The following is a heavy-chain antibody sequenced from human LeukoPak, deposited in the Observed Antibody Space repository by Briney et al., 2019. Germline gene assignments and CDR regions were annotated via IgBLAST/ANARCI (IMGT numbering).Heavy chain of an antibody. CDR2: IYYSGST. V-gene: IGHV4-30-4*01. J-gene: IGHJ4*02. Sequence: SQTLSLTCTVSGGSIGRGDYYWSWIRQPPGKGLEWIGCIYYSGSTYYNPSLKSRVTISVDTSKNQFSLNLNSVTAADTAVYYCARAPGYCSGGSCYGGEFDYWGQGTLVTVSS. CDR1: GGSIGRGDYY. CDR3: ARAPGYCSGGSCYGGEFDY. D-gene: IGHD2-15*01.